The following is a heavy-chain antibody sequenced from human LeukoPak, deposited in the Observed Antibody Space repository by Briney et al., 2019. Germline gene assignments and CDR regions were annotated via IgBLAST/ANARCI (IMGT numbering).Heavy chain of an antibody. Sequence: PGGSLRLSCAASGFTFSSYWMSWVRQAPGKGLEWVANINQDGSEKYYVDSVKGRFTISRDNAKNSLYLQMNSLRAEDTAVYCCARAPEGSGSSYYFDYWGQGTLVTVSS. D-gene: IGHD3-10*01. CDR1: GFTFSSYW. V-gene: IGHV3-7*01. CDR3: ARAPEGSGSSYYFDY. J-gene: IGHJ4*02. CDR2: INQDGSEK.